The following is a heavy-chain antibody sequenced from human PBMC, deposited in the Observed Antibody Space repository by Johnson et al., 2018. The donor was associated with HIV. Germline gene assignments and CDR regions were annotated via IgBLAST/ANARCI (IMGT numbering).Heavy chain of an antibody. CDR1: GFTFSNAW. Sequence: VQLVESGGGVVQPGRSLRLSCAASGFTFSNAWMSWVRQGPGKGLEWVGHITSKTDGGTTDYAAPVRGRFTISRDDSKNTLYLQMNSLKTEDSGVYDFRSQWTMITFGGDNAFDIWGQGTMVTVSS. D-gene: IGHD3-16*01. J-gene: IGHJ3*02. CDR2: ITSKTDGGTT. V-gene: IGHV3-15*01. CDR3: RSQWTMITFGGDNAFDI.